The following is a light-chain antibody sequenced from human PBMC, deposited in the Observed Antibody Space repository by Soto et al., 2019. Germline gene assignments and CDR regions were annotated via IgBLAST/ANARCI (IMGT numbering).Light chain of an antibody. CDR3: QVWDSSSDRHV. V-gene: IGLV3-21*04. CDR1: KIGSKS. J-gene: IGLJ1*01. Sequence: SYELTQPPSVSVAPGKTARITCGGNKIGSKSVHWYQQKPGQAPVLVIYYDSDRPSGIPERFSGSNSGNTATLTISRVEAGDEADYYCQVWDSSSDRHVFGTGTKLTVL. CDR2: YDS.